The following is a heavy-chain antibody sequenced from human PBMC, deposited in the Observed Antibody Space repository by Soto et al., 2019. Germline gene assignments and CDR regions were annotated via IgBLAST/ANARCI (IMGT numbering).Heavy chain of an antibody. Sequence: EVQLLESGGGLVQPGGSLRLSCAASGFTFSSYAMSWVRQAPEEGLEWVSAVSSSAGSAYYADSVQGRFTISRDKAKNPLYLEMDSLTADDTAVSYCPKGGIVVVPDAIPSLFDYWGGGTLVIVSS. V-gene: IGHV3-23*01. D-gene: IGHD2-2*02. J-gene: IGHJ4*02. CDR1: GFTFSSYA. CDR2: VSSSAGSA. CDR3: PKGGIVVVPDAIPSLFDY.